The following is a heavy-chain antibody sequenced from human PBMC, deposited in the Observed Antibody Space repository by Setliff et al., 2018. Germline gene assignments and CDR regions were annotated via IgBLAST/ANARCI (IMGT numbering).Heavy chain of an antibody. Sequence: PSETLSLTCAVYGGSFSGYYWSWIRQPPGKGLEWIGEINHSGSTNYNPSLKSRVTISVDTSKNQSSLKLSSVTAADTALYYCARVRVGATNDAFDIWGHGTMVTVSS. V-gene: IGHV4-34*01. CDR2: INHSGST. CDR1: GGSFSGYY. D-gene: IGHD1-26*01. J-gene: IGHJ3*02. CDR3: ARVRVGATNDAFDI.